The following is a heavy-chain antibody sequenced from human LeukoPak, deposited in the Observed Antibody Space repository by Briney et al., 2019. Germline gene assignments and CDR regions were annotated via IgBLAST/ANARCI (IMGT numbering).Heavy chain of an antibody. Sequence: GRSLRLSCAASGFTFSSYGMHWVRQAPGKGLEWVAVISYDGSNTYYADSVKGRFTISRDNSKNMLYLQMNSLRAEDTAVYYCARAVGATHFDYWGQGTLVTVSS. CDR3: ARAVGATHFDY. CDR2: ISYDGSNT. CDR1: GFTFSSYG. V-gene: IGHV3-30*03. J-gene: IGHJ4*02. D-gene: IGHD1-26*01.